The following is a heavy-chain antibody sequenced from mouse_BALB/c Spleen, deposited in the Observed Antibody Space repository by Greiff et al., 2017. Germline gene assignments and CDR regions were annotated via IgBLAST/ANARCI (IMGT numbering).Heavy chain of an antibody. CDR2: IYPGNSDT. CDR3: TIHYYGPSYAMDY. CDR1: GYTFTSYW. D-gene: IGHD1-2*01. J-gene: IGHJ4*01. V-gene: IGHV1-5*01. Sequence: VQLQQSGTVLARPGASVKMSCKASGYTFTSYWMHWVKQRPGQGLEWIGAIYPGNSDTSYNQKFKGKAKLTAVTSTSTAYMELSSLTNEDSAVYYCTIHYYGPSYAMDYWGQGTSVTVSS.